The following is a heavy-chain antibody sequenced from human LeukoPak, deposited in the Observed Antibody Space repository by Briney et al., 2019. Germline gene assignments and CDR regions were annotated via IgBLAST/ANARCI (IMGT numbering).Heavy chain of an antibody. CDR3: ARTRRGSGGSVED. CDR2: IYYDGNA. J-gene: IGHJ4*02. V-gene: IGHV4-39*01. CDR1: GGSITRTNSY. Sequence: PSETLSLTCTASGGSITRTNSYWAWVRQPPGKGLEWIGSIYYDGNAYFSPSLKSRVTISVDSSNNQFSLKLTSVTAADTAVYYCARTRRGSGGSVEDWGQGTQVTVSS. D-gene: IGHD6-19*01.